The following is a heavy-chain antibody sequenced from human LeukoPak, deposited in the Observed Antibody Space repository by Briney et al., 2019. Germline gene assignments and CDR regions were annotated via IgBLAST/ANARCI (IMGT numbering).Heavy chain of an antibody. J-gene: IGHJ6*03. CDR3: ARGRGSSCSSTSCYMGYYMDV. CDR2: IYYRVST. V-gene: IGHV4-34*01. D-gene: IGHD2-2*02. CDR1: GVSFSGNY. Sequence: PSETLSLTCGVRGVSFSGNYWSWIRQPPGKGLEWIGSIYYRVSTYYNPSLKSRVTISVDTSKNQFSLKLSSVTAADTAVYYCARGRGSSCSSTSCYMGYYMDVWGKGTTVTVSS.